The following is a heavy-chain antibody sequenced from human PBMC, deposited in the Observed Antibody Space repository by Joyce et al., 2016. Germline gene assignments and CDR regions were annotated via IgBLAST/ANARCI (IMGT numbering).Heavy chain of an antibody. CDR3: VKGHFET. CDR2: FINREFDT. CDR1: QFSFSRYE. D-gene: IGHD2/OR15-2a*01. V-gene: IGHV3-23*01. J-gene: IGHJ4*02. Sequence: DVQLLESGGGSVQPGGSLRLSCAAAQFSFSRYEMSWVRQPQGMRLEWVSFINREFDTYYVESVKGRFTSSRDNSNYRLYLQMDNLRVEDTAIYYCVKGHFETWGQGTLVTVSS.